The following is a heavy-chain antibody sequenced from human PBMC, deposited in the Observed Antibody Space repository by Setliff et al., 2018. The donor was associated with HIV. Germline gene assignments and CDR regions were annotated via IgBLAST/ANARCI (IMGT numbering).Heavy chain of an antibody. CDR3: SNWNTTVDADS. Sequence: PSETLSLTCAVSGGSISSSNWWSWVRQPPGKGLEWIGEINHSGSTNYNPSLKRRVAMSLDTSKNQFSLKLRSVTAADTAVYYCSNWNTTVDADSWGQGTLVTVSS. D-gene: IGHD1-1*01. V-gene: IGHV4-4*02. CDR2: INHSGST. J-gene: IGHJ4*02. CDR1: GGSISSSNW.